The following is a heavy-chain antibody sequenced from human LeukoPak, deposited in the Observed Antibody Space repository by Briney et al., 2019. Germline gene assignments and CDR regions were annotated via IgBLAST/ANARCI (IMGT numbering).Heavy chain of an antibody. CDR1: GFTFSSYG. J-gene: IGHJ4*02. CDR3: AKDRGPVTGTVDY. Sequence: GRSLRLSCAASGFTFSSYGMHWVRQAPGKGLEWVAVIWYDGSNKYYADSVKGRFTISRDNSKNTLYLQMSSLRAEDTAVYYCAKDRGPVTGTVDYWGQGTLVTVSS. V-gene: IGHV3-33*06. D-gene: IGHD1-7*01. CDR2: IWYDGSNK.